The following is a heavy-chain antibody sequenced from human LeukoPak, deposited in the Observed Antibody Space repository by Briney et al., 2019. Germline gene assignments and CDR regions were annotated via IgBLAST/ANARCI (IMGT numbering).Heavy chain of an antibody. CDR1: GFTFSSHG. V-gene: IGHV3-33*01. CDR2: IWYDGSNK. J-gene: IGHJ4*02. Sequence: GGSLRLSCAASGFTFSSHGMHWVRQAPGKGLEWVAVIWYDGSNKDYADSVKGRFTISRDNFKNTLYLQMNSLGAEDTAVYYCARDQGYFDSWGQGTLVTVSS. CDR3: ARDQGYFDS.